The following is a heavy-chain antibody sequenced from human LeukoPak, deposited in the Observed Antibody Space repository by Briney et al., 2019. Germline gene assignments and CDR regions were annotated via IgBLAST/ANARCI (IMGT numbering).Heavy chain of an antibody. D-gene: IGHD6-19*01. J-gene: IGHJ4*02. CDR3: ARDRAVAGFRFDY. V-gene: IGHV1-46*01. Sequence: ASVKVSCKASGYTFTSYYMHWVRQAPGQGLEWVGVINPSGGITSYAQNFQGRITMTRDTSTSTVYMELSSLRSEDTAVYYCARDRAVAGFRFDYWGQGTLVTVSS. CDR2: INPSGGIT. CDR1: GYTFTSYY.